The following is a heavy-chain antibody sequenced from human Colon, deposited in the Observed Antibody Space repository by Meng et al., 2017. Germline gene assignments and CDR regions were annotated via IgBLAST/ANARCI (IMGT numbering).Heavy chain of an antibody. Sequence: VQLQGSGPRLVRPSETLSLTCTLSGGSVSSPSYYWSWIRQTPGKGLEWIGYVYYTGSANYNPSLKSRVTISVDTSKNQFSLNVRSVTAADTAVYYCARDYWGSLDFWGQGILVTVSS. CDR3: ARDYWGSLDF. CDR1: GGSVSSPSYY. V-gene: IGHV4-61*01. CDR2: VYYTGSA. J-gene: IGHJ4*02. D-gene: IGHD3-16*01.